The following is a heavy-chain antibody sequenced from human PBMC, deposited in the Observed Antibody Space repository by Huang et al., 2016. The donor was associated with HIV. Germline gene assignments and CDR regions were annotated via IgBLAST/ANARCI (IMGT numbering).Heavy chain of an antibody. CDR3: AKGIKSSGSYYFDY. V-gene: IGHV3-23*01. J-gene: IGHJ4*02. D-gene: IGHD3-10*01. CDR2: ISGNGGST. CDR1: GFTFNNYA. Sequence: EVQLLESGGGLVQPGGSLRLSCSASGFTFNNYAMNWVRQAPGKRQELVSTISGNGGSTYYADSVKGRFTISRDNAKNTLYLHMNSLRVEDTAVYYCAKGIKSSGSYYFDYWGQGTLVTVSS.